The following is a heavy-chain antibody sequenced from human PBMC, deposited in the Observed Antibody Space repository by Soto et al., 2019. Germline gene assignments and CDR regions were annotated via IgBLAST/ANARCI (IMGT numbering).Heavy chain of an antibody. CDR3: ARESEDLTSNFDY. V-gene: IGHV3-21*06. J-gene: IGHJ4*02. CDR2: ISSTTNYI. Sequence: TGGSLRLSCAASGFTFTRYIMNLVRQAPGKGLEWVSSISSTTNYIYYGDSMKGRFTISRDNAKNSLYLEMNSLRAEDTAVYYCARESEDLTSNFDYWGQGTLVTVSS. CDR1: GFTFTRYI.